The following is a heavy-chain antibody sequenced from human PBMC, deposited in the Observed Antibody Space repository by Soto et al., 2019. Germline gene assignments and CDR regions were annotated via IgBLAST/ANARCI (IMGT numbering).Heavy chain of an antibody. CDR3: AKEYQLLWAYYGMDV. V-gene: IGHV3-23*01. CDR2: ISGSGGST. Sequence: HPGGSLRLSCAASGFTFSSYAMSWVCQAPGKGLEWVSAISGSGGSTYYADSVKGRFTISRDNSKNTLYLQMNSLRAEDTAVYYCAKEYQLLWAYYGMDVWGQGTTVTVSS. CDR1: GFTFSSYA. J-gene: IGHJ6*02. D-gene: IGHD2-2*01.